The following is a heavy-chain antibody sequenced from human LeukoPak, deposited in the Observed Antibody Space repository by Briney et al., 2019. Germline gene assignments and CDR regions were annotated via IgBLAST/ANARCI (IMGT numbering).Heavy chain of an antibody. CDR2: IYPGDSDT. V-gene: IGHV5-51*01. D-gene: IGHD5-18*01. CDR1: GYSFTNYW. CDR3: ARHRRQGYSNSEVGY. J-gene: IGHJ4*02. Sequence: GESLKISCKGSGYSFTNYWIAWVRQMPGKGLEWMGIIYPGDSDTRYSPSFQGQVTISADKSISTAYLQWSSLKASDTAMFYCARHRRQGYSNSEVGYWGQGTLVTVSS.